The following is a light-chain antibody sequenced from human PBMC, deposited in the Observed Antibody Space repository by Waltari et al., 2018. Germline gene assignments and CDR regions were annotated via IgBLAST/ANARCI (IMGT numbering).Light chain of an antibody. CDR3: QQYNNWRT. J-gene: IGKJ2*01. Sequence: EVLMTQSPPTLSVSPGEGATLSCRASQSISRNLAWYQQTPAQAPRLLIYGASTRAPGIPARFSGSGSGTEFTLTISSLQSEDFAVYYCQQYNNWRTFGQGTKLEI. V-gene: IGKV3-15*01. CDR1: QSISRN. CDR2: GAS.